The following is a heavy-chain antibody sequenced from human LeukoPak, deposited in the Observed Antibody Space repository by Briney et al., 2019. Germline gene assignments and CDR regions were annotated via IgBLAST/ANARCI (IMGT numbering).Heavy chain of an antibody. CDR3: AKDGVVVAAYYFDY. J-gene: IGHJ4*02. CDR2: ISSTSNTI. CDR1: GFTFSSYS. D-gene: IGHD2-15*01. Sequence: GGSLRLSCAASGFTFSSYSMNWVRQAPGKGLEWVSYISSTSNTIYYADSVKGRFSISRDSAKNSLYLQMNSLRAEDTAVYYCAKDGVVVAAYYFDYWGQGTLVTVSS. V-gene: IGHV3-48*01.